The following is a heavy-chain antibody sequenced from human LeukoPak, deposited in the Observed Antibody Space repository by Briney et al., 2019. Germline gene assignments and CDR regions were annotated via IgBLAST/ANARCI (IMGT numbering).Heavy chain of an antibody. CDR1: GFTVSSNY. J-gene: IGHJ4*02. V-gene: IGHV3-53*01. CDR2: IYSGGTT. D-gene: IGHD6-13*01. Sequence: GGSLRLSCAASGFTVSSNYMSWVRQAPGKGLEWVSVIYSGGTTYYADSVRSRFTISRDNSKNTLYLQMNSLRAEDTAVYYCARVGYSSSWYSYFDYWGQGTLVTVSS. CDR3: ARVGYSSSWYSYFDY.